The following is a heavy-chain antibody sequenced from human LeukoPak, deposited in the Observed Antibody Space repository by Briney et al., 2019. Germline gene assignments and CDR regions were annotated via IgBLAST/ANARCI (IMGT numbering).Heavy chain of an antibody. V-gene: IGHV4-34*01. J-gene: IGHJ4*02. CDR3: ARFSPSYYDILTGYNDLDY. Sequence: PXETLSLTCAVYGGSFSGYYWSWIRQPPGKGLEWIGEINHSGSTNYNPSLKSRVTISVDTSKNQFSLKLSSVTAADTAVYYCARFSPSYYDILTGYNDLDYWGQGTLVTVST. CDR2: INHSGST. CDR1: GGSFSGYY. D-gene: IGHD3-9*01.